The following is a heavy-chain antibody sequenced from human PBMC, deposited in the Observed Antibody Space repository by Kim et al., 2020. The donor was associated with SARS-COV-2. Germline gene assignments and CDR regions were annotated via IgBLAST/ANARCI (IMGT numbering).Heavy chain of an antibody. V-gene: IGHV3-33*01. CDR2: IWYDGSNK. J-gene: IGHJ6*02. D-gene: IGHD3-22*01. CDR1: GFTFSSYG. Sequence: GGSLRLSCAASGFTFSSYGMHWVRQAPGKGLEWVAVIWYDGSNKYYADSVKGRFTISRDNSKNTLYLQMNSLRAEDTAVYYCARDTYYYDSRFYYGMDVWGQGTTVTVSS. CDR3: ARDTYYYDSRFYYGMDV.